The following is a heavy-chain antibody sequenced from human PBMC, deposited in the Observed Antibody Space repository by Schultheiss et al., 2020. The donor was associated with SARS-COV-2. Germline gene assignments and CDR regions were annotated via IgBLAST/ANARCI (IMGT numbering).Heavy chain of an antibody. Sequence: SETLSLTCTVSGGSISNYYWSWIRQPPGKGLEWIAHIYYTGTATYNPSLRSRATISVDTSKNQFSLKLTSVTAADTAVYYCARHYGSGNYPLDYWGQGTLVTVSS. J-gene: IGHJ4*02. CDR1: GGSISNYY. V-gene: IGHV4-59*01. CDR2: IYYTGTA. D-gene: IGHD3-10*01. CDR3: ARHYGSGNYPLDY.